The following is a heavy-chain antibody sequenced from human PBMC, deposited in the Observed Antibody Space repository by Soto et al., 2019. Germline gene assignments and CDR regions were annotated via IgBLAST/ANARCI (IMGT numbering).Heavy chain of an antibody. Sequence: GGSLRLSCAGSGFTFSSYGMHWVRQAPGKGLEWVAVISYDGSNKYYADSVKGRFTISRDNSKNTLYLQMNSLRAEDTAVYYCAKDQEWLVLGYWGQGTLVTVSS. V-gene: IGHV3-30*18. CDR3: AKDQEWLVLGY. D-gene: IGHD6-19*01. CDR2: ISYDGSNK. J-gene: IGHJ4*02. CDR1: GFTFSSYG.